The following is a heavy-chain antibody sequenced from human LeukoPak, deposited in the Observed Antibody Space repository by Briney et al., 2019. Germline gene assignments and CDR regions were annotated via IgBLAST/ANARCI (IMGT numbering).Heavy chain of an antibody. Sequence: PSETLSLTCTVSGGSVSSGRYYWSWIRQPPGKGLEWIGYFYYSGSTNYNPSLKSRVSISVDTSKNQFFLNLSSVTAADTALYYCARHVGNSGSGSYLTYFDYWGQGTLVTVSS. CDR2: FYYSGST. J-gene: IGHJ4*02. CDR3: ARHVGNSGSGSYLTYFDY. D-gene: IGHD3-10*01. V-gene: IGHV4-61*01. CDR1: GGSVSSGRYY.